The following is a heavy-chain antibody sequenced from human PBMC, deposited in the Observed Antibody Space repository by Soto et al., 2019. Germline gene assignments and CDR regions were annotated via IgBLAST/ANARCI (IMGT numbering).Heavy chain of an antibody. CDR3: ARIYGDYSSRFDY. CDR1: GFVFSTYA. V-gene: IGHV3-30*09. CDR2: ISYAGTKK. Sequence: QVQLEESGGGVVQPGRSLSLSCAASGFVFSTYAMHWVRQAPGKGLEWVAAISYAGTKKYYADAVKGRFAISRDNSKDPVFLQVTSMTAEDTAVYYCARIYGDYSSRFDYWGQGTLVTVSS. D-gene: IGHD4-17*01. J-gene: IGHJ4*02.